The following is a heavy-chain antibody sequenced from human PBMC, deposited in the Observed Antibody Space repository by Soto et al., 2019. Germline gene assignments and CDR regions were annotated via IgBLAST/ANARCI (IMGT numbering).Heavy chain of an antibody. CDR1: GFTFSDYY. Sequence: GGSLRLSCAASGFTFSDYYMNWIRQAPAQGLEWVSYISTTGNTIYYADSVKGRFTISRDNAKNSLYLQMNSLRAEDTAVYYCARVRCSSTRCYASGYYYMDVWGKGTTVTVSS. D-gene: IGHD2-2*01. CDR3: ARVRCSSTRCYASGYYYMDV. V-gene: IGHV3-11*01. J-gene: IGHJ6*03. CDR2: ISTTGNTI.